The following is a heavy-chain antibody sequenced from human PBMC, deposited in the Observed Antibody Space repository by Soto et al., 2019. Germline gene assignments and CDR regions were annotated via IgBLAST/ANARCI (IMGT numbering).Heavy chain of an antibody. CDR2: IYYSGST. Sequence: PSETLSLTCTVSGGSISSSSYYWGWIRQPPGKGLEWIGSIYYSGSTYYNPSLKSRVTISVDTSKNQFSLKLSSVTAADTAVYYCASGVTMIVVARNWFDPWGQGTLVTVSS. D-gene: IGHD3-22*01. CDR1: GGSISSSSYY. V-gene: IGHV4-39*01. CDR3: ASGVTMIVVARNWFDP. J-gene: IGHJ5*02.